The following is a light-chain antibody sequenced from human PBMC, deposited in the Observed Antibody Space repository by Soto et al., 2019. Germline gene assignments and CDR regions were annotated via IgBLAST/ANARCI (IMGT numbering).Light chain of an antibody. CDR2: GAS. V-gene: IGKV3-20*01. CDR3: QQYDTSIWAYT. Sequence: EVVLTQSPVTLSLSPGERATLSCRASQSVSSSYLAWYQQKPGQAPRLLIYGASSRATGIPDRFSGSGSGTDFTSTISRLEPQDFAGYYVQQYDTSIWAYTFGQGTKLEIK. CDR1: QSVSSSY. J-gene: IGKJ2*01.